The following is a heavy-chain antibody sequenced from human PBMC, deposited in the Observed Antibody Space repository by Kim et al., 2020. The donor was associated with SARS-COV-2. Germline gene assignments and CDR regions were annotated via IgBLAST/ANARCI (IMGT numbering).Heavy chain of an antibody. V-gene: IGHV4-59*01. Sequence: SETLSLTCTVSGGSISSYYWSWIRQPPGKGLEWIGYIYYSGSTNYNPSLKSRVTISVDTSKNQFSLKLSSVTAADTAVYYCARDQPPRGYCSGGSCSPKDSYYGMDVWAQGTTITVSS. CDR3: ARDQPPRGYCSGGSCSPKDSYYGMDV. D-gene: IGHD2-15*01. J-gene: IGHJ6*02. CDR1: GGSISSYY. CDR2: IYYSGST.